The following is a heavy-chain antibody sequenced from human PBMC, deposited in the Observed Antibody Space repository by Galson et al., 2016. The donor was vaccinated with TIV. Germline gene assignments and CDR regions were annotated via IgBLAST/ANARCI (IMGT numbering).Heavy chain of an antibody. CDR3: ATFAACGGDCYYFDY. CDR1: GGTFSSNI. J-gene: IGHJ4*02. Sequence: SVKVSCKASGGTFSSNIINWIRQAPGQGLEWMGGIIPHVGIANYAQRLKGRVTITADKSKNTAYMELSSLRSEDTAMYYCATFAACGGDCYYFDYWGQGTLVTVSS. D-gene: IGHD2-21*02. V-gene: IGHV1-69*10. CDR2: IIPHVGIA.